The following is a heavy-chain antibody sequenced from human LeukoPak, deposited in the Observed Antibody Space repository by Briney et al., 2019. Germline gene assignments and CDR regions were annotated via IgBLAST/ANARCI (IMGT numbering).Heavy chain of an antibody. CDR3: AKDRESSWFGEFRGMDV. J-gene: IGHJ6*02. V-gene: IGHV3-9*01. D-gene: IGHD3-10*01. CDR1: GFTFDDYV. CDR2: ISWNSGSI. Sequence: GGSLRLSCAASGFTFDDYVMHWVRQAPGKGLEWVSGISWNSGSIGYADSVKGRFTISRDNAKNSLYLQMNSLRAEDTALYYCAKDRESSWFGEFRGMDVWGQGTTVTVSS.